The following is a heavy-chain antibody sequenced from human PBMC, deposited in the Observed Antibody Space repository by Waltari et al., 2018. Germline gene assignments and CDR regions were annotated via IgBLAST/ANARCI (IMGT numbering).Heavy chain of an antibody. J-gene: IGHJ4*02. CDR2: IRWDGGST. V-gene: IGHV3-43*01. Sequence: EVQLLESGGGLVQPGGSLRLSCAASGFTFDDYTMHWVRQAPGKGLEWVSLIRWDGGSTYYADSVKGRFTISRDNSKNSLYLQMNSLRTEDTALYYCAKDLIPHSSSWAFDYWGQGTLVTVSS. CDR3: AKDLIPHSSSWAFDY. CDR1: GFTFDDYT. D-gene: IGHD6-13*01.